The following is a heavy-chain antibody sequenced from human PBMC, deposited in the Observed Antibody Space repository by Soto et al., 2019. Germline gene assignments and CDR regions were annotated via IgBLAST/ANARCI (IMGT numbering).Heavy chain of an antibody. CDR1: GYTFTSYG. CDR2: ISAYNGNT. CDR3: ARNGSLPGYCSGGSCYLDY. J-gene: IGHJ4*01. Sequence: QVQLVQSGAEVKKPGASVKVSCKASGYTFTSYGISWVRQAPGQGLEWMGWISAYNGNTNYAQKFQGRVTMTTDTSTTTAYMELRSLRSDDTAVYYCARNGSLPGYCSGGSCYLDYWGHGTLVTVSS. V-gene: IGHV1-18*01. D-gene: IGHD2-15*01.